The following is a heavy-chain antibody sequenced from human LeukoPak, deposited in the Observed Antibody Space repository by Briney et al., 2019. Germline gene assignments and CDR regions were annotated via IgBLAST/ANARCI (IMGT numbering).Heavy chain of an antibody. CDR3: ARDRGVYSRTLED. Sequence: GGSLRLSCAASGFTFSSYSMNWVRQAPGKGLEWLSSISSSSNYIYYADSLKGRFTIFRDNAKNSLYLQMNSLRAEDTAVYYCARDRGVYSRTLEDWGQGTLVTVSS. CDR1: GFTFSSYS. D-gene: IGHD6-13*01. V-gene: IGHV3-21*01. CDR2: ISSSSNYI. J-gene: IGHJ4*02.